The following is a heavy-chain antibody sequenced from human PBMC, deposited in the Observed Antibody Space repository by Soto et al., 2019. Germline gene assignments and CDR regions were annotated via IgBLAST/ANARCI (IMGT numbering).Heavy chain of an antibody. V-gene: IGHV4-30-4*02. CDR1: GGSISSGDYY. D-gene: IGHD3-22*01. Sequence: SETLSLTCTVSGGSISSGDYYWSWIRQPPGKGLEWIGYIYYSGSTYYNPSLKSRVTISVDTSKNQFSLKLSPVTAADTAVYYCARGDLPYYYDSSGYYPPFDYWGQGTLVTVS. CDR2: IYYSGST. CDR3: ARGDLPYYYDSSGYYPPFDY. J-gene: IGHJ4*02.